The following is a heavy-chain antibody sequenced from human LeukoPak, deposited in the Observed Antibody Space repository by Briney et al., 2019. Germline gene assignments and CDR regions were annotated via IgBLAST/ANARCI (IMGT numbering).Heavy chain of an antibody. CDR1: GGTFSSYA. CDR3: ARAFTTAHYYDRSAGAFDI. D-gene: IGHD3-22*01. CDR2: IIPIFGTA. V-gene: IGHV1-69*05. J-gene: IGHJ3*02. Sequence: EASVKVSCKASGGTFSSYAISWVRQAPGQGLEWMGRIIPIFGTANYAQKFQGRVTITTDESTSTAYMELSSLRSEDTAVYYCARAFTTAHYYDRSAGAFDIWGQGTMVTVSS.